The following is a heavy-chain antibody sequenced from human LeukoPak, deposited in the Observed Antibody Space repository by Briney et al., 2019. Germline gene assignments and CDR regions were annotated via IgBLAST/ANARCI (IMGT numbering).Heavy chain of an antibody. V-gene: IGHV3-23*01. CDR3: AKFEGWELCLYYFDY. Sequence: PGGSLRLSCAASGFSLGDFAVSWVRQAPGQGLEWVSVISGGGDNIAYADSVKGRFTISRDTSKSTLYLQMNSLRAEDTAVYYCAKFEGWELCLYYFDYWGQGALVSVSS. D-gene: IGHD3-10*02. CDR2: ISGGGDNI. J-gene: IGHJ4*02. CDR1: GFSLGDFA.